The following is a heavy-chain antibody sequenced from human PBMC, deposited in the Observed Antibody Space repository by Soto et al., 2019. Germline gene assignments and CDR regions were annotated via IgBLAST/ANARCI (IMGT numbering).Heavy chain of an antibody. Sequence: EVQLVESGGALSQPGGSLRLSCAASGFTVSSNYMSWVRQAPGKGLEWVSVIYTGGSTSYADSVKGRFTISRDNSKNTVYLQRNSLSAEDTAVYYCASDLGRDSNQHWGQGTLVTVSS. V-gene: IGHV3-53*01. D-gene: IGHD4-4*01. CDR1: GFTVSSNY. J-gene: IGHJ1*01. CDR3: ASDLGRDSNQH. CDR2: IYTGGST.